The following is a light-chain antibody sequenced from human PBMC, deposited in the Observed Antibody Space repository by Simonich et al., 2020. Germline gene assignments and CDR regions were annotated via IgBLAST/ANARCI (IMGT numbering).Light chain of an antibody. V-gene: IGKV1-27*01. J-gene: IGKJ1*01. Sequence: DIQMTQSPSSLSASVGDRVTITCRASQGICNYLAWYQQKPGKVPKLLIYAASTLQSGVPSRFSGSGSWTDFTLTISSLQPEDVATYYCQKYNSAPWTFGQGTKVEIK. CDR3: QKYNSAPWT. CDR2: AAS. CDR1: QGICNY.